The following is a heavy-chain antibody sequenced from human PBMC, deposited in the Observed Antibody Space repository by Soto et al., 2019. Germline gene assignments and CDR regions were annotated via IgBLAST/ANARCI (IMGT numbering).Heavy chain of an antibody. Sequence: SETLSLTCAVSGYSITSGYYWGWIRQPPGKGLEWIGSIYHSGNAYYNPSLKSRVTISVDTSKNQFSLRLSSVTAADTAVYYCAREGGTYCSGGSCYSDYYYYTMDVWGQGTTVTVSS. CDR1: GYSITSGYY. CDR2: IYHSGNA. J-gene: IGHJ6*02. CDR3: AREGGTYCSGGSCYSDYYYYTMDV. D-gene: IGHD2-15*01. V-gene: IGHV4-38-2*02.